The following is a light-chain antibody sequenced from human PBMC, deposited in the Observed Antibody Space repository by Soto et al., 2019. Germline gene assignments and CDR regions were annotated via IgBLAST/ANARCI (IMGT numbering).Light chain of an antibody. CDR2: DAS. Sequence: EIVLTQSPATLSLSPGERATLSCRASQGVSSYLAWYQQKPGQAPRLLIYDASNRATGIPARFSGSGPGTDFTLTISSLEPEDFAVYYCQQYNNWPPNTFGQGTKLEIK. CDR3: QQYNNWPPNT. J-gene: IGKJ2*01. V-gene: IGKV3D-11*01. CDR1: QGVSSY.